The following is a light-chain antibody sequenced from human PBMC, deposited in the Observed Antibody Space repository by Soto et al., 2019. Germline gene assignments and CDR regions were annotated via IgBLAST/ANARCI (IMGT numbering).Light chain of an antibody. Sequence: QSALTQPPSASGSPGQSVTISCTGTSSDVGGHNYVSWYQQHPGKAPKLMIYEVSKRPSGVPDRFSGSKSGNTASLTVSGLQADDEADYYCAVWDDSLNGHLVFGGGTKVTVL. CDR2: EVS. CDR1: SSDVGGHNY. V-gene: IGLV2-8*01. CDR3: AVWDDSLNGHLV. J-gene: IGLJ2*01.